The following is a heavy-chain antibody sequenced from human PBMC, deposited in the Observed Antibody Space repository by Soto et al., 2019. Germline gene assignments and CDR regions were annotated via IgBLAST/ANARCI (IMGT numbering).Heavy chain of an antibody. V-gene: IGHV1-2*04. Sequence: QVQLVQSGAEVKKPGASVKVSCKASGYTFTGYYMHWVRQAPGQGLEWMGWINPNSGGTNYAQKFQGWVTMTRDTSISTAYMELSRLRSDDTAVYYCARDKNVEVAGTPRCWFDPWGQGTLVTVSS. CDR2: INPNSGGT. CDR3: ARDKNVEVAGTPRCWFDP. J-gene: IGHJ5*02. CDR1: GYTFTGYY. D-gene: IGHD6-19*01.